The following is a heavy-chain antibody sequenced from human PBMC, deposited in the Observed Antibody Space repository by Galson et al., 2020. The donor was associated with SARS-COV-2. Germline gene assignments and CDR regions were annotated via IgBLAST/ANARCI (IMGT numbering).Heavy chain of an antibody. CDR1: GFTFSSYA. CDR2: ISGSGSAT. V-gene: IGHV3-23*01. CDR3: AKRHRVSSGLDY. D-gene: IGHD3-22*01. Sequence: GESLKISCAASGFTFSSYAMNWLRQAPGKGLEWVSGISGSGSATYFAGSVKGRFTISRDNSQNTLYLQMNGLRGEDTAIYYCAKRHRVSSGLDYWGQGARVTVSS. J-gene: IGHJ4*02.